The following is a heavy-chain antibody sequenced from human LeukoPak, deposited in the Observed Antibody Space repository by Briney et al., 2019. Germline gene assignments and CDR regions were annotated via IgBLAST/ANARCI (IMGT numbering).Heavy chain of an antibody. CDR2: IYYSGST. D-gene: IGHD4-17*01. V-gene: IGHV4-59*01. CDR1: GGSISSYY. J-gene: IGHJ4*02. Sequence: SQTLSLTCTVSGGSISSYYWSWIRQPPGKGLEWIGYIYYSGSTNYNPSLKSRVTISVDTSKNQFSLKLSSVTAADTAVYYCAISGYGDYRVLDYWGQGTLVTVSS. CDR3: AISGYGDYRVLDY.